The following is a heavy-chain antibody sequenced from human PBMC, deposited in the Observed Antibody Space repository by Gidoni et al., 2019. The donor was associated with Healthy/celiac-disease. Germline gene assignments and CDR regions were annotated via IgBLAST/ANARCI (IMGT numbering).Heavy chain of an antibody. CDR2: ISYDGSNK. CDR3: AKFGYERGGY. D-gene: IGHD5-18*01. V-gene: IGHV3-30*18. Sequence: QVQLVESGGGVVQPGRSLRLSCAASGFTFSSYGMHWVRQAPGKGLEWVAVISYDGSNKYYADSVKGRFTISRDNSKNTLYLQMNSLRAEDTAVYYCAKFGYERGGYWGQGTLVTVSS. CDR1: GFTFSSYG. J-gene: IGHJ4*02.